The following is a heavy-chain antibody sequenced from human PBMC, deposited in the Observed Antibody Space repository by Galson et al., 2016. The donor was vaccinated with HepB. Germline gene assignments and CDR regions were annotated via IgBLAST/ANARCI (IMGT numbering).Heavy chain of an antibody. CDR1: GFTFSTYT. CDR2: ISSTSTYI. D-gene: IGHD3-3*01. CDR3: ARDRSRFSSGYYTGARDVFAI. Sequence: SLRLSCAASGFTFSTYTMNWVRQAPGKGLEWVSYISSTSTYIDYADSVKGRFTISRENAKNSIYLQMNSLRAEDTAVYYCARDRSRFSSGYYTGARDVFAIWGQGTVVTVSS. V-gene: IGHV3-21*01. J-gene: IGHJ3*02.